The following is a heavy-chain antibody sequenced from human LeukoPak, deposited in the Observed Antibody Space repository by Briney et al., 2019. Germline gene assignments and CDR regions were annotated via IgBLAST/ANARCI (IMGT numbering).Heavy chain of an antibody. CDR2: ISWNSGSI. CDR1: GFTFDDYA. V-gene: IGHV3-9*01. Sequence: PGGSLRLSCAASGFTFDDYAMHWVRQAPGKGLEWVSGISWNSGSIGYADSVKGRFTISRDNSKNTLYLRMNSLRAEDTAVYYCAKDRGVDYWGQGTLVTVSS. D-gene: IGHD3-10*01. CDR3: AKDRGVDY. J-gene: IGHJ4*02.